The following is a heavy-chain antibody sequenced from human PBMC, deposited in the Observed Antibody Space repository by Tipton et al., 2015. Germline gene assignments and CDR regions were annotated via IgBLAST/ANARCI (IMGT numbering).Heavy chain of an antibody. CDR3: AKVRHRQLPYYFDY. J-gene: IGHJ4*02. V-gene: IGHV3-23*01. CDR2: ISGSGGST. CDR1: GFTFSSYA. Sequence: GSLRLSCAASGFTFSSYAMSWVRQAPGKGLDWVSSISGSGGSTYYADSVKGRFTISRDNSKITLYLQMNSLRAEDTAVYYCAKVRHRQLPYYFDYWGQGTLVTVSS. D-gene: IGHD5-18*01.